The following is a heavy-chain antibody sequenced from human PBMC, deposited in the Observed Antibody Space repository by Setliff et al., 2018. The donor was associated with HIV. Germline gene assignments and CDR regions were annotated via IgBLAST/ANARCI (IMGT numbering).Heavy chain of an antibody. V-gene: IGHV1-2*06. Sequence: GASVKVSCKTSGYTFTAYNIHWVRQGPGQGFEWMGRINPKSGGTRYSQTFRGRITLTRDTSTSTAYMELRSLTSDDTAVYFCAREPPSSNPTLQYAFDLWGQGTMVTVSS. D-gene: IGHD4-4*01. CDR1: GYTFTAYN. J-gene: IGHJ3*01. CDR3: AREPPSSNPTLQYAFDL. CDR2: INPKSGGT.